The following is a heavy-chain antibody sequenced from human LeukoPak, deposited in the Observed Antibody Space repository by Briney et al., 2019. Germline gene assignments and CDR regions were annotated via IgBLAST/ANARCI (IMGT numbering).Heavy chain of an antibody. CDR3: ARDFRQFSSGWYNWFDP. Sequence: GGSLRLSCAASGFTFSSYAMSWVRQAPGKGLEWVSAISGSGGSTYYADSVKGRFTISRDNSKNTLYLQMNSLRAEDTAVYYCARDFRQFSSGWYNWFDPWGQGTLVTVSS. CDR1: GFTFSSYA. CDR2: ISGSGGST. D-gene: IGHD6-19*01. J-gene: IGHJ5*02. V-gene: IGHV3-23*01.